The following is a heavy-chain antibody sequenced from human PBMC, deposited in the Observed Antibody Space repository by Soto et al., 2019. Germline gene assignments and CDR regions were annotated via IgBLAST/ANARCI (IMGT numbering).Heavy chain of an antibody. Sequence: GGSLRLSCAAPEFTFSVHAMHWVRQAPGMGLEWVSIITSGSNYIFYADSVKGRFTVSRDNAKNSLYLQMDSLRTVDTAVYYCAGTTSDWSNIYLWGHGTMVTVSS. CDR1: EFTFSVHA. CDR3: AGTTSDWSNIYL. D-gene: IGHD6-19*01. CDR2: ITSGSNYI. J-gene: IGHJ3*01. V-gene: IGHV3-21*01.